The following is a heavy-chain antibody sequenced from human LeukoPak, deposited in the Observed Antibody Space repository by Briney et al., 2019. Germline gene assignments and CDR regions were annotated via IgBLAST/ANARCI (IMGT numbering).Heavy chain of an antibody. CDR2: INHSGYT. CDR3: TRMTTGHDY. Sequence: SETLSLTCAVSGVSFNDYYWSWVRQTPGRGLEWIGEINHSGYTNDSPSLKSRVTLSIDTSRKQFSLNLRSVTVAGTGIYYCTRMTTGHDYWGQGTLVTVSS. J-gene: IGHJ4*02. D-gene: IGHD4-17*01. V-gene: IGHV4-34*01. CDR1: GVSFNDYY.